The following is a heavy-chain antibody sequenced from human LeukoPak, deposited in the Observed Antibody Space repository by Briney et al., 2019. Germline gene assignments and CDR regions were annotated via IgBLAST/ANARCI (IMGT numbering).Heavy chain of an antibody. V-gene: IGHV2-5*02. J-gene: IGHJ4*02. Sequence: SGPTLVKPTQTLTLTCTFSGFSLSTSGVGVGWIRQPPGKALEWLALIYWDDDKRYSPSLKSRLTITKDTSKNQVVLTMTNMGPVDTATYYCAHIRYDYTRLDYWGQGTLVTVSS. D-gene: IGHD4-11*01. CDR2: IYWDDDK. CDR3: AHIRYDYTRLDY. CDR1: GFSLSTSGVG.